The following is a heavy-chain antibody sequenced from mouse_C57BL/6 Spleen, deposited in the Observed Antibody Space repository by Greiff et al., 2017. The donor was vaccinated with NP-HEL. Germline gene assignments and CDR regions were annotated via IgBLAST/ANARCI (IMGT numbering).Heavy chain of an antibody. V-gene: IGHV1-22*01. CDR2: INPNNGGT. J-gene: IGHJ2*01. CDR3: ARNYDSSYSFDY. CDR1: GYTFTDYN. D-gene: IGHD1-1*01. Sequence: VQLQQSGPELVKPGASVKMSCKASGYTFTDYNMHWVKQSHGKSLEWIGYINPNNGGTSYNQKFKGKATLTVNKSSSTAYMELRSLTSEDSAVYYCARNYDSSYSFDYWGQGTTLTVSS.